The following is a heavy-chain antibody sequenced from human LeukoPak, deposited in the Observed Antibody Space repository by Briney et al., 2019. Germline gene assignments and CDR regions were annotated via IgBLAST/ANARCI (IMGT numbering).Heavy chain of an antibody. CDR3: ARGTSSWYFFGYYFDY. V-gene: IGHV4-59*01. D-gene: IGHD6-13*01. CDR1: GGSISSYY. CDR2: IYYSGST. Sequence: SETLSLTCTVSGGSISSYYWSWIRQPPGKGLEWIGYIYYSGSTNYNPSLKSRVTISVDTSKNQFSLKLGSVSAADTAVYYCARGTSSWYFFGYYFDYWGQGTLVTVSS. J-gene: IGHJ4*02.